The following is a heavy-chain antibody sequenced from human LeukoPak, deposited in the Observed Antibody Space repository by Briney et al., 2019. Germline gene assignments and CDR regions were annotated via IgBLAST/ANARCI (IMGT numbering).Heavy chain of an antibody. CDR3: ARGYDSHYYYYYMDV. V-gene: IGHV1-69*05. J-gene: IGHJ6*03. D-gene: IGHD3-16*01. Sequence: SVKVSCKASGGTFSSYAISWVRQAPGQGLEWMGGIIPIFGTANYAQKFQSRVTITTDESTSTAYMELSSLRSEDTAVYYCARGYDSHYYYYYMDVWGKGTTVTVSS. CDR1: GGTFSSYA. CDR2: IIPIFGTA.